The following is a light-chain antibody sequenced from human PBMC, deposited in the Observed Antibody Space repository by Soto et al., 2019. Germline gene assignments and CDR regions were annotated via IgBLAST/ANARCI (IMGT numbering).Light chain of an antibody. Sequence: EIVLTQSPATLSLSPGERATLSCRASESVGHYVAWYQQKPGQAPRLLIYDASTRATGIPARFSGSGSGTDYTLSISSLEAEDFAVYYCQHRDNWSYIFRQGTKLEMK. V-gene: IGKV3-11*01. J-gene: IGKJ2*01. CDR2: DAS. CDR3: QHRDNWSYI. CDR1: ESVGHY.